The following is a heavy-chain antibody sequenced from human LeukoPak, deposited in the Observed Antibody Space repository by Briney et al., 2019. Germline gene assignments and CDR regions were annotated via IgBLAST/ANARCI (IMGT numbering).Heavy chain of an antibody. CDR2: IKQDGSEK. Sequence: GGSLRLSCAASGFTFSNYWMNWVRQAPGKGLEWVANIKQDGSEKYYVDSVKGRFTISRDNAKNSLYLQMNSLRAEDTAVYYCARALDGYNSIDYWGQGTLVTVSS. CDR1: GFTFSNYW. J-gene: IGHJ4*02. CDR3: ARALDGYNSIDY. D-gene: IGHD5-24*01. V-gene: IGHV3-7*01.